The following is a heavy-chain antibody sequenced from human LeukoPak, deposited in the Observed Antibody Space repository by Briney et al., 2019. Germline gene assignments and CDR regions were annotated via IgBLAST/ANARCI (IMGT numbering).Heavy chain of an antibody. CDR1: GFTFAEYT. Sequence: GGSLRLSCAASGFTFAEYTMHWVRQAPGKGLEWVSLISWNGARIHYGDSVKGRFTISRDNSKNSLYLQMNSLRTEDTALYYCVKHLVAASENIRGWYPMDYGGQGTLVTVSA. V-gene: IGHV3-43*01. CDR3: VKHLVAASENIRGWYPMDY. D-gene: IGHD6-19*01. CDR2: ISWNGARI. J-gene: IGHJ4*02.